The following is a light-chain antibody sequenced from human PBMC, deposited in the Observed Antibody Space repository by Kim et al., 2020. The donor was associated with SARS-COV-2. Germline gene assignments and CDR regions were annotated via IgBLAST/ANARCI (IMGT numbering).Light chain of an antibody. CDR3: NSRESSANHWM. V-gene: IGLV3-19*01. CDR1: SLRSYY. Sequence: ALGQTVRITCQGDSLRSYYASWYQQKPGQAPVLVFYGKNNRPSGIPDRFSGSYSGNTASLTITAAQAEDDADYYCNSRESSANHWMFGGGTKLTVL. CDR2: GKN. J-gene: IGLJ3*02.